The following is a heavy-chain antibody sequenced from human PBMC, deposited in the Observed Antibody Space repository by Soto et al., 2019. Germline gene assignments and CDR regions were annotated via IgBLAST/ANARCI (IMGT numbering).Heavy chain of an antibody. CDR1: GYTFTSYG. V-gene: IGHV1-18*04. D-gene: IGHD2-2*01. Sequence: ASVKVSCKASGYTFTSYGISWVRQAPGQGLEWMGWISAYNGNTNYAQKLQGRVTMTTDTSTSTAYMELRSLRSDDTAVYYCAXTTRYCSSTSCYDWFDPWGQGTLVTVSS. CDR2: ISAYNGNT. J-gene: IGHJ5*02. CDR3: AXTTRYCSSTSCYDWFDP.